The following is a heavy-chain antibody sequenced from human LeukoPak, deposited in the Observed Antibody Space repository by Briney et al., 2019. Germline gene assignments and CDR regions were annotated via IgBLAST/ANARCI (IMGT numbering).Heavy chain of an antibody. CDR3: AKAPFEWELLQLNFDY. J-gene: IGHJ4*02. Sequence: PGGSLRLSCVASGFSFGAEPMNWVRQAPGKGLEWVSAISGSGGSTYYADSVKGRFTISRDNSKNTLYLQMNSLRAEDTAVYYCAKAPFEWELLQLNFDYWGQGTLVTVSS. CDR2: ISGSGGST. V-gene: IGHV3-23*01. D-gene: IGHD1-26*01. CDR1: GFSFGAEP.